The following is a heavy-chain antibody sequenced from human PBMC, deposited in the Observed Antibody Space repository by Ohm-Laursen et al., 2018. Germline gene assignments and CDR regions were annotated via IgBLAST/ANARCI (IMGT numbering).Heavy chain of an antibody. V-gene: IGHV4-59*01. CDR3: ASTDTTHYYYYGMDV. J-gene: IGHJ6*02. D-gene: IGHD1-1*01. CDR2: IYYSGST. CDR1: GGSISSYY. Sequence: TLSLTWTVSGGSISSYYWSWIRQPPGKGLEWIGYIYYSGSTNYNPSLKSRVTISVDTSKNQFSLKLSSVTAADTAVYYCASTDTTHYYYYGMDVWGQGTTVTVSS.